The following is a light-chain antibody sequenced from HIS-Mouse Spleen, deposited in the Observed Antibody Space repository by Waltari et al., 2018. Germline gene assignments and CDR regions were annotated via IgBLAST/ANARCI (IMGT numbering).Light chain of an antibody. CDR1: ALPKKY. J-gene: IGLJ2*01. CDR2: EES. CDR3: YSTDSSGNHRV. Sequence: SYELTQPPSVSVSPGQTARITCSGDALPKKYAYWYQQKSGQAPVLVIYEESKRPSGIPERFSGSSSGTMVTLTISGAQVEDEADYYCYSTDSSGNHRVFGGGTKLTVL. V-gene: IGLV3-10*01.